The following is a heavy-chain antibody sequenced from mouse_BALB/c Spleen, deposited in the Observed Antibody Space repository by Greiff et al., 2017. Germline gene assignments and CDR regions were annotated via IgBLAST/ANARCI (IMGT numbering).Heavy chain of an antibody. CDR2: ISGGSSTI. CDR1: GFTFSSFG. V-gene: IGHV5-17*02. Sequence: EVQLVESGGGLVQPGGSRKLSCAASGFTFSSFGMHWVRQAPEKGLEWVAYISGGSSTIYYADTVKGRFTISRDNPKNTLFLQMTSLRSEDTAMYYCARDGYFPYYAMDYWGQGTSVTVSS. J-gene: IGHJ4*01. D-gene: IGHD2-3*01. CDR3: ARDGYFPYYAMDY.